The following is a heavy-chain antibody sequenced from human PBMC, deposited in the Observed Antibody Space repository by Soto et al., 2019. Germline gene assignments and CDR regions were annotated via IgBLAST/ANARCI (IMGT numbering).Heavy chain of an antibody. CDR2: IYYSGNT. J-gene: IGHJ4*02. CDR1: GGSISSGGFY. Sequence: TLSLTCTVSGGSISSGGFYWSWIRQNPGKGLEWIGYIYYSGNTYYDPSLKSRVTISVDTSKNQFSLKLTSVTAADTAVYYCARGPSGWPPQFDNWGQGTLVTVSS. V-gene: IGHV4-31*03. CDR3: ARGPSGWPPQFDN. D-gene: IGHD6-19*01.